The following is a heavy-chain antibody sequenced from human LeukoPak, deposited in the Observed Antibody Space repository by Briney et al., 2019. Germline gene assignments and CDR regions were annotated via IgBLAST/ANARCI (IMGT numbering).Heavy chain of an antibody. V-gene: IGHV3-30-3*01. D-gene: IGHD3-9*01. CDR3: ARAYDILTGCYVF. CDR1: GFTFSSYA. Sequence: GGSLRLSCAASGFTFSSYAMHWVRQAPGKGLEWVAVISYDGSNKYYADSVKGRFTISRDNSKNTLYLQMNSLRAEDTAVYYCARAYDILTGCYVFWGQGTLVTVSS. CDR2: ISYDGSNK. J-gene: IGHJ4*02.